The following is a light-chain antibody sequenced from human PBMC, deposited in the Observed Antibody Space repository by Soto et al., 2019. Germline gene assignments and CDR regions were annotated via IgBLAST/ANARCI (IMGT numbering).Light chain of an antibody. CDR1: QGISSF. V-gene: IGKV1-9*01. Sequence: DIQMTQSPSSVSASIGDRVSITCRASQGISSFLAWYQQKPGKAPKLLIYAASTLQSGVPSRFSGSGSGTDFTLTISSLQPEDFATYFCQQLNSYPITFGQGTRLEIK. CDR2: AAS. CDR3: QQLNSYPIT. J-gene: IGKJ5*01.